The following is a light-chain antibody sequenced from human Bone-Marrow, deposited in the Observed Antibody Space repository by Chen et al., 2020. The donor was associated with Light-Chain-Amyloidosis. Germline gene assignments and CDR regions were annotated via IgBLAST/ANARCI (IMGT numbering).Light chain of an antibody. V-gene: IGLV2-14*03. CDR1: SSDIGTYNY. CDR3: TSYTVTSTLYV. CDR2: DVT. J-gene: IGLJ1*01. Sequence: QSALTQPPSVSGSPGQSITISCTGTSSDIGTYNYVSWYQQHPGKAPKLIIYDVTNRPSGVSNRFSGSKSGNTASLTISGLQTEDEADYYCTSYTVTSTLYVFGTGTKVTVL.